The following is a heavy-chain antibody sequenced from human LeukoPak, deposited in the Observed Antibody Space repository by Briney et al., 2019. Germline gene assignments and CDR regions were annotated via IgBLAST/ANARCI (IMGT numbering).Heavy chain of an antibody. J-gene: IGHJ6*02. CDR2: INHSGST. V-gene: IGHV4-34*01. CDR3: ARFLYGMDV. Sequence: SSETLSLTCAVYGGSFSGYYWSWIRQPPGKGLEWIGEINHSGSTNYNPSLKSRVTISVDTSKNQFSLKLSSVTAADTAVYYCARFLYGMDVWGQGTTVTVSS. CDR1: GGSFSGYY.